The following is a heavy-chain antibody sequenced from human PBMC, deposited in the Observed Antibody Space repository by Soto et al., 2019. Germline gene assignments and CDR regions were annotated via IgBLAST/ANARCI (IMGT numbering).Heavy chain of an antibody. V-gene: IGHV4-59*08. D-gene: IGHD6-13*01. CDR1: GGSISSYY. CDR2: IYYSGST. J-gene: IGHJ4*02. Sequence: ETLSLTCTVSGGSISSYYWSWTRQPPGKGLEWIGYIYYSGSTNYNPSLKSRVTISVDTSKNQFSLKLSSVTAADTAVYYCARRRSSSWGLYYFDYWGQGTLVTVSS. CDR3: ARRRSSSWGLYYFDY.